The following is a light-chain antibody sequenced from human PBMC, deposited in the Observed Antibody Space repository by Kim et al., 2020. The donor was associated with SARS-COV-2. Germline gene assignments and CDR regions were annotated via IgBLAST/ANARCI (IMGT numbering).Light chain of an antibody. Sequence: SVSPGLTSSITCSGDQLGGRYVSWYQQKSGQAPVLVMYEDDKRPSGIPDRFSGSNSVNTATLTISETQAMDEADYYCQAWDGSIVVFGGGTQLTVL. CDR3: QAWDGSIVV. CDR2: EDD. V-gene: IGLV3-1*01. J-gene: IGLJ2*01. CDR1: QLGGRY.